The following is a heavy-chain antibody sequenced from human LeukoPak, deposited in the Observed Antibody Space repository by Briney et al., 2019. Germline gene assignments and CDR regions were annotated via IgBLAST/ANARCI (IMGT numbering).Heavy chain of an antibody. D-gene: IGHD4-23*01. CDR2: IQSAGTNK. J-gene: IGHJ4*02. CDR1: GFTFSRYG. V-gene: IGHV3-30*02. Sequence: PGGSLRLSCVVSGFTFSRYGMHWVRQAPGKGLEWVAFIQSAGTNKYYADSVKGRFTISRDNSKNTLYLEMNSLGAEDTAVYYCARGLLETPTSYFDYWGQGTLVTVSS. CDR3: ARGLLETPTSYFDY.